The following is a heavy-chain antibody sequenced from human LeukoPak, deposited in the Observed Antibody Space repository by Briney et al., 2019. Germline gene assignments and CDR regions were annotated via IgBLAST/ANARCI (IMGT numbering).Heavy chain of an antibody. J-gene: IGHJ6*03. Sequence: SVKVSCKASGGTFSSYAISWVRQAPGQGLEWMGGIIPIFGTANYAQKFQGRVTITADKSTSTAYMELSSLRSEDTAVYYCARGVLESHHYYYMDVWGKGTTVTVSS. CDR1: GGTFSSYA. V-gene: IGHV1-69*06. CDR3: ARGVLESHHYYYMDV. CDR2: IIPIFGTA. D-gene: IGHD2/OR15-2a*01.